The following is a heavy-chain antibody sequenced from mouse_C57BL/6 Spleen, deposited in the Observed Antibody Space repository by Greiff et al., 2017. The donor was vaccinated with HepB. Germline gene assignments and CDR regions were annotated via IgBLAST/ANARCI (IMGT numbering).Heavy chain of an antibody. V-gene: IGHV5-17*01. D-gene: IGHD2-3*01. CDR3: ARNDGYPSFDY. J-gene: IGHJ2*01. CDR1: GFTFSDYG. Sequence: EVKLVESGGGLVKPGGSLKLSCAASGFTFSDYGMHWVRQAPEKGLEWVAYISSGSSTIYYADTMKGRFTISRDNAKTTMFLQMTSLRSEDTAMYYCARNDGYPSFDYWGQGTTLTVSS. CDR2: ISSGSSTI.